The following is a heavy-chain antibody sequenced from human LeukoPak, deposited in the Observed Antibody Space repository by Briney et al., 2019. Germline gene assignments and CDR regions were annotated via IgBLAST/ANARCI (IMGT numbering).Heavy chain of an antibody. D-gene: IGHD2-2*02. CDR3: ARGGDIVVVPAAIFYYYYYMDV. Sequence: SETLSLTCTVSGGSISSTSYYWGWIRQPPGKGLEWIGSIYYSWYTYYNPSLKSRVTISVDTSKNQFSLKLSSVTAADTAVYYCARGGDIVVVPAAIFYYYYYMDVWGKGTTVTVSS. CDR2: IYYSWYT. J-gene: IGHJ6*03. CDR1: GGSISSTSYY. V-gene: IGHV4-39*07.